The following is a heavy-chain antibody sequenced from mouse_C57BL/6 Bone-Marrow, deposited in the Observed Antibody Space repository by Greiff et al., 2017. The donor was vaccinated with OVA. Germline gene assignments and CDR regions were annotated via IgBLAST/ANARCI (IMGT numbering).Heavy chain of an antibody. V-gene: IGHV1-54*01. Sequence: VMLVESGAELVRPGTSVKVSCKASGYAFTNYLIEWVKQRPGQGLEWIGVINPGSGGTNYNEKFKGKATLTADKSSSTAYMQLSSLTSEDSAVYFCARYGLYYFDYWGQGTTLTVSS. CDR1: GYAFTNYL. CDR3: ARYGLYYFDY. CDR2: INPGSGGT. D-gene: IGHD6-1*01. J-gene: IGHJ2*01.